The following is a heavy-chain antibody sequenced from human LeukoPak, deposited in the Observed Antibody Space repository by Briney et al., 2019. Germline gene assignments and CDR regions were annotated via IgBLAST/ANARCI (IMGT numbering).Heavy chain of an antibody. CDR1: GGTFSSYA. CDR3: ARGSQYCTNGVCPYWFDP. Sequence: GASVKVSCKASGGTFSSYAISWVRQAPGQGLEWMGGIIPIFGTANYAQKFQGRVTITADKSTSTAYMELSSLRSEDTAVYYCARGSQYCTNGVCPYWFDPWGQGTLVTVSS. J-gene: IGHJ5*02. V-gene: IGHV1-69*06. CDR2: IIPIFGTA. D-gene: IGHD2-8*01.